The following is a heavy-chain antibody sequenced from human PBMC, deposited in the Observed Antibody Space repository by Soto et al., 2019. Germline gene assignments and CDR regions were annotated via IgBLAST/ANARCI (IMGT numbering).Heavy chain of an antibody. CDR2: ISSSSSTI. CDR1: GFTFSSYS. D-gene: IGHD3-22*01. V-gene: IGHV3-48*02. J-gene: IGHJ4*02. Sequence: GGSLRLSCAASGFTFSSYSMNWVRQAPGKGLEWVSYISSSSSTIYYADSVKGRFTISRDNAKNSLYLQMNSLRDEDTAVYYCARTKYYYDSSGYIPNFDYWGQGTLVTVSS. CDR3: ARTKYYYDSSGYIPNFDY.